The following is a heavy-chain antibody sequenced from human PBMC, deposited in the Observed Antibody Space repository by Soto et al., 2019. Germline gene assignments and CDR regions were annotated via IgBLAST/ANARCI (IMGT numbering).Heavy chain of an antibody. V-gene: IGHV1-18*01. CDR2: ISSYNNNA. J-gene: IGHJ6*02. CDR1: NYPFTSYG. Sequence: ASVKVSCKASNYPFTSYGFAWVRQAPGHGLQWLGRISSYNNNADYAQEFQGRITMTTDTSTTTAVMELRSLTSDDTGVYYCARDSNPFGVVIRSPEKHKYGMDVWGQGNTVTVSS. CDR3: ARDSNPFGVVIRSPEKHKYGMDV. D-gene: IGHD3-3*01.